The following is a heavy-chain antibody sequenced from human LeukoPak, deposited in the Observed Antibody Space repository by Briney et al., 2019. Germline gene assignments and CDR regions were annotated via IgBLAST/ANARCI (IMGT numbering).Heavy chain of an antibody. J-gene: IGHJ3*02. V-gene: IGHV3-21*01. CDR3: AWTTGTGDAFDI. CDR2: ISSSSSYI. CDR1: GFTFSSYS. Sequence: GGSLRLSCAASGFTFSSYSMNWVRQAPGKGLEWVSSISSSSSYIYYADSVKARFTISRDNAKNSLYLPMNSLRAEDTAVYYCAWTTGTGDAFDIWGQGTMVTVSS. D-gene: IGHD1-1*01.